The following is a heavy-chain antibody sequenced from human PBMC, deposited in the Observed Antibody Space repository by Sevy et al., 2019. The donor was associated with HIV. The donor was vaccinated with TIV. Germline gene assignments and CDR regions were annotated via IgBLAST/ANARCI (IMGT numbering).Heavy chain of an antibody. V-gene: IGHV3-74*01. J-gene: IGHJ6*02. Sequence: GGSLRLSCAASGFTFSDYWMHWVRQGPDKGLAWVSRIYIDGRTTNYADSVKGRFTISRDNAKNRLYLQMNSLRAEDTAVYYCTRVRPSPGGIDYYYGMDVWGQGTAVTVSS. CDR1: GFTFSDYW. D-gene: IGHD3-16*01. CDR3: TRVRPSPGGIDYYYGMDV. CDR2: IYIDGRTT.